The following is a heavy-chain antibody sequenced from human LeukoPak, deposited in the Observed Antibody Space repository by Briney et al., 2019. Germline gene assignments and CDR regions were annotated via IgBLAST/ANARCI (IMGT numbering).Heavy chain of an antibody. D-gene: IGHD4-23*01. V-gene: IGHV1-24*01. J-gene: IGHJ1*01. CDR1: GYTLTELS. CDR3: ATVPYLYGGNSGKYFQH. Sequence: ASVKVPCKVSGYTLTELSMHWVRQAPGKGLEWMGGFDPEDGETIYAQKFQGRVTMTEDTSTDTAYMELSSLRSEDTAVYYCATVPYLYGGNSGKYFQHWGQGTLVTVSS. CDR2: FDPEDGET.